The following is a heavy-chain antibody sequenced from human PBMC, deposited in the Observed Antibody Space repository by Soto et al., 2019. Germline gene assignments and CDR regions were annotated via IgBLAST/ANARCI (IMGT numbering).Heavy chain of an antibody. V-gene: IGHV4-30-2*05. CDR3: ATTLPPRDYGGNSAPFGY. CDR1: GGSMSSGGYS. CDR2: IYYSGST. Sequence: SETLSLTCAVSGGSMSSGGYSWSWIRQPPGKGLEWIGYIYYSGSTYYNPSLKSRVTISVDTSKNQFSLKLSSVTAADTAVYYCATTLPPRDYGGNSAPFGYWGQGTLVTVSS. D-gene: IGHD4-17*01. J-gene: IGHJ4*02.